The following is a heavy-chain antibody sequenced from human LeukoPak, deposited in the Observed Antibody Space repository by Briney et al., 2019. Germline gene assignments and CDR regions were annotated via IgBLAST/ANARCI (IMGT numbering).Heavy chain of an antibody. CDR1: GFTFDDYG. D-gene: IGHD1-26*01. V-gene: IGHV3-20*04. CDR3: ARGQWELLKGYYFDY. J-gene: IGHJ4*02. CDR2: INWNGGST. Sequence: PGGSLRLSCAASGFTFDDYGMSWVRQAPGKGLEWVSGINWNGGSTGYADSVKGRFTISRDNAKNSLYLQMNSLRAEDTALYYCARGQWELLKGYYFDYWGQGTLVTVSS.